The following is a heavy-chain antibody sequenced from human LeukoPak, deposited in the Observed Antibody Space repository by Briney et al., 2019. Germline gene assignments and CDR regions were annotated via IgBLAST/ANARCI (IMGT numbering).Heavy chain of an antibody. D-gene: IGHD6-13*01. CDR2: TYYRSKWYN. J-gene: IGHJ4*02. CDR1: GDSVSSNSAA. Sequence: SQTLSLTCAISGDSVSSNSAAWNWIRQSPSRGLEWLGRTYYRSKWYNDYAVSVKSRITINPDTSKNQFSLQLNSVTPGDTAVYYCARDPSPGYSSSWGGFDYWGQGTLVTVSS. V-gene: IGHV6-1*01. CDR3: ARDPSPGYSSSWGGFDY.